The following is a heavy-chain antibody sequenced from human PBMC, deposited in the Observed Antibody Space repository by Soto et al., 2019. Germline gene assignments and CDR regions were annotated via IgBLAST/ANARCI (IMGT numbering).Heavy chain of an antibody. CDR1: GYTFTSYG. J-gene: IGHJ6*03. CDR3: ARGRNDILTGYYRAPYYYYYMDV. Sequence: ASVKVSCKASGYTFTSYGISWVRQAPGQGLEWMGWINPNSGGTNYAQKFQGWVTMTRDTSISTAYMELSRLRSDDTAVYYCARGRNDILTGYYRAPYYYYYMDVWGKGTTVTVSS. D-gene: IGHD3-9*01. CDR2: INPNSGGT. V-gene: IGHV1-2*04.